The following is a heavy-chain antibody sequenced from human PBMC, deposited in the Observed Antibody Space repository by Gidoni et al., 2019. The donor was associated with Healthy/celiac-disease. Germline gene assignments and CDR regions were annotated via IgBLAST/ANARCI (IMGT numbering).Heavy chain of an antibody. CDR2: IWYDGSNK. D-gene: IGHD5-18*01. J-gene: IGHJ4*02. CDR3: ARGGDTAMALIDY. Sequence: QVQLVESGGGVVQPGRSLRLSCAASGFPFSSYGMHWVRQAPGKGLEWVAVIWYDGSNKYYADSVKGRFTISRDNSKNTLYLQMNSLRAEDTAVYYCARGGDTAMALIDYWGQGTLVTVSS. V-gene: IGHV3-33*01. CDR1: GFPFSSYG.